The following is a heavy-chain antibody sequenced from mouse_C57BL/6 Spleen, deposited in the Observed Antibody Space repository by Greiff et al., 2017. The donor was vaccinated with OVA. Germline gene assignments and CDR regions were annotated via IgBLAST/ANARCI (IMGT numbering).Heavy chain of an antibody. J-gene: IGHJ1*03. CDR3: ARKGTVEGWYFDV. D-gene: IGHD1-1*01. CDR2: IYPGDGDT. CDR1: GYAFSSYW. V-gene: IGHV1-80*01. Sequence: VQLKQSGAELVKPGASVKISCKASGYAFSSYWMNWVKQRPGKGLEWIGQIYPGDGDTNYNGKFKGKATLTADKSSSTAYMQLSSLTSEDSAVYFCARKGTVEGWYFDVWGTGTTVTVSS.